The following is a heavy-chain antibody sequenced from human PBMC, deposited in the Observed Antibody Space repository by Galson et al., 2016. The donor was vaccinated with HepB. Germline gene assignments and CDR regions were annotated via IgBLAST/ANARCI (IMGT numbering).Heavy chain of an antibody. CDR1: GFTFNNVW. Sequence: SLRLSCAASGFTFNNVWMNWVRQAPGKGLEWVGLIKSKTDGGTTDYAAPVKGRFTISRDDSKNTLYLQMNSLKTEDTAVYYCTTELTMIEVKEGASDIWGQGTMVTVS. J-gene: IGHJ3*02. D-gene: IGHD3-22*01. CDR2: IKSKTDGGTT. CDR3: TTELTMIEVKEGASDI. V-gene: IGHV3-15*01.